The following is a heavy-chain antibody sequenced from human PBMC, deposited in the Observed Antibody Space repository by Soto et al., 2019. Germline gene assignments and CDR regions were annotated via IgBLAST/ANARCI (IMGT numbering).Heavy chain of an antibody. J-gene: IGHJ3*02. D-gene: IGHD6-19*01. Sequence: ASVKGSCKASGYTFTGYYMHWVLQAPGQGLEWMGWINPNSGGTNYAQKFQGRVTMTRDTSISTAYMELSRLRSDDTAVYYCARGGYSSGWYIPDAFDISGQAKMVTGSS. CDR2: INPNSGGT. CDR1: GYTFTGYY. V-gene: IGHV1-2*02. CDR3: ARGGYSSGWYIPDAFDI.